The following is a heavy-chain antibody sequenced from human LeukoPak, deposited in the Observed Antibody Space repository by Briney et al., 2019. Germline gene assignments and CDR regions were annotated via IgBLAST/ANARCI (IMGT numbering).Heavy chain of an antibody. Sequence: ASVKVSCKVSGYTLTELSMHWVRQAPGKGLEWMGGFDPEDGETIYAQKFQGRVTMTEDTSTDTAYMELSGLRSEDTAVYYCATPSGSYTHPFDYWGQGTLVTVSS. D-gene: IGHD1-26*01. V-gene: IGHV1-24*01. J-gene: IGHJ4*02. CDR2: FDPEDGET. CDR3: ATPSGSYTHPFDY. CDR1: GYTLTELS.